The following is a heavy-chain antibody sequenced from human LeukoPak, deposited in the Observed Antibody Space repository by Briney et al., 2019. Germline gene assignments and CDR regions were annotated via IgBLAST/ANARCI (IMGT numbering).Heavy chain of an antibody. J-gene: IGHJ6*02. Sequence: SETLSLTCTVSGGSISSYYWSWIRQPPGKGLEWIGYIYYSGSTNYNPSLKSRVTISVDTSKNQFSLKLSSVTAADTAVYYCARGRAYSHMDVWGQGTTVTVSS. CDR2: IYYSGST. CDR1: GGSISSYY. D-gene: IGHD6-13*01. V-gene: IGHV4-59*01. CDR3: ARGRAYSHMDV.